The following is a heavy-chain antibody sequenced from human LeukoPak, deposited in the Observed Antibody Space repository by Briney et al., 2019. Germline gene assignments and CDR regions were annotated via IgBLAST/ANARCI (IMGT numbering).Heavy chain of an antibody. CDR1: GGSISSGGYS. V-gene: IGHV4-30-2*01. J-gene: IGHJ5*02. Sequence: SQTLFLTCAVSGGSISSGGYSWSWIRQPPGKGLEWIGYIYHSGSTYYNPSLKSRVTISVDRSKNQFSLKLSSVTAADTAVYYCAREVMGGWFDPWGQGTLVTVSS. CDR3: AREVMGGWFDP. D-gene: IGHD1-26*01. CDR2: IYHSGST.